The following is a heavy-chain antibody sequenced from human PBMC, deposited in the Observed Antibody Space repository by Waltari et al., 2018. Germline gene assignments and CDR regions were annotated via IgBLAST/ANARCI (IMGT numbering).Heavy chain of an antibody. CDR2: INHSGST. J-gene: IGHJ4*02. D-gene: IGHD5-18*01. CDR1: GGSFSAYY. V-gene: IGHV4-34*01. Sequence: QVQLQQWGAGLLQPSETLSLTCPVYGGSFSAYYWSWIRQPPGKGLEWIGEINHSGSTNYNPSLKSRVSISLDTSKNQFSLKLSSVTAADTAVYYCARAVDTAMVPFDYWGQGTLVTVSS. CDR3: ARAVDTAMVPFDY.